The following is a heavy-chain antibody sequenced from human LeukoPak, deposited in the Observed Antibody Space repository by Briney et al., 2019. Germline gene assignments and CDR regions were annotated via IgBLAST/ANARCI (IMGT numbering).Heavy chain of an antibody. J-gene: IGHJ6*03. D-gene: IGHD1-1*01. CDR2: ISAKTGNT. Sequence: ASVKVSCNPSGYTFTSYSISWVRQAPGQGLEWMGWISAKTGNTKYAQKIQGRVTMTTDTSTSTAYMELRSLRSDDTAVYYCARVPTENYYYYYMDVWGKGTTVPVSS. CDR1: GYTFTSYS. CDR3: ARVPTENYYYYYMDV. V-gene: IGHV1-18*01.